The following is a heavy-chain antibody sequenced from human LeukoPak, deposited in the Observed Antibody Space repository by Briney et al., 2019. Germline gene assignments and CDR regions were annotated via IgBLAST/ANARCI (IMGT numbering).Heavy chain of an antibody. CDR3: ALIAAAGTENWFDP. D-gene: IGHD6-13*01. CDR2: IYHTGNT. Sequence: PSETLSLTCTVSGYSISSGFYWGWIRQPPGKGLEWIGSIYHTGNTFYNPSLKSRVTISVDTSKNQFSLKLSSVTAADTAVYYCALIAAAGTENWFDPWGQGTLVTVSS. J-gene: IGHJ5*02. CDR1: GYSISSGFY. V-gene: IGHV4-38-2*02.